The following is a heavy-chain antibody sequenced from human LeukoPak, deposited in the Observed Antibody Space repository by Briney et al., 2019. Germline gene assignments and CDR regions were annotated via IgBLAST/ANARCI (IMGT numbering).Heavy chain of an antibody. J-gene: IGHJ6*02. Sequence: GGSLRLSCAASGNYWMHWVRQAPGKGLVWVSHVNSDGSWTSHADSVKGRFTISKDNAKNTVYLQMNSLRAEDTAVYYCARGCWWELPLAGMDVWGQGTTVTVSS. D-gene: IGHD1-26*01. CDR2: VNSDGSWT. V-gene: IGHV3-74*01. CDR3: ARGCWWELPLAGMDV. CDR1: GNYW.